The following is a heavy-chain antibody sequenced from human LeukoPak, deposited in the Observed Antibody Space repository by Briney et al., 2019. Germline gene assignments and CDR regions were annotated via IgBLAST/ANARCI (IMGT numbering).Heavy chain of an antibody. CDR2: IIPIFGTA. D-gene: IGHD5-24*01. CDR1: GGTFSSYA. V-gene: IGHV1-69*05. CDR3: AREEGPSDGYNFPGADAFDI. Sequence: SVKLSCKASGGTFSSYAISWVRQAPGQGLEWMGGIIPIFGTANYAQKFQGRVTITTDESTSTAYMELSSLRAEDTAVYYCAREEGPSDGYNFPGADAFDIWGQGTMVTVS. J-gene: IGHJ3*02.